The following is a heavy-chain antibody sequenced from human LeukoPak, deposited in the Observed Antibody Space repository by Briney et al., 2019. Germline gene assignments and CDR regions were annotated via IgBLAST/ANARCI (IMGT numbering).Heavy chain of an antibody. Sequence: GGSLRLSCAASVFTFSGSTMHCVRQASGKGLEWVGRIRSRARSSATAYAASVKGRFTISRDDSKNTAYLQINSLKTEDTAVYYCTSGITSWGQGTLVTVSS. J-gene: IGHJ5*02. CDR2: IRSRARSSAT. CDR1: VFTFSGST. D-gene: IGHD3-3*01. CDR3: TSGITS. V-gene: IGHV3-73*01.